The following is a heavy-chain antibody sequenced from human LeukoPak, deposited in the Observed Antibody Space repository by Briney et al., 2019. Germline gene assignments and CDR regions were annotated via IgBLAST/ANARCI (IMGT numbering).Heavy chain of an antibody. J-gene: IGHJ4*02. CDR1: GGSISSSSYY. V-gene: IGHV4-39*02. CDR3: ARDQIRTYYDILTGPQGERFFDY. D-gene: IGHD3-9*01. Sequence: SETLSLTCTVSGGSISSSSYYWGWIRQPPGKGLEWIGSIYYSGSTYYNPSLKSRVTISVDTSKNQFSLKLSSVTAADTAVYYCARDQIRTYYDILTGPQGERFFDYWGQGTLVTVSS. CDR2: IYYSGST.